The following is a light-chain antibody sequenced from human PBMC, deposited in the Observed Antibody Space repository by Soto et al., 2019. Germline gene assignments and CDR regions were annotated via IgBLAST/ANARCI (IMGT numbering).Light chain of an antibody. CDR1: QSVTSY. CDR3: QQRSNWPPTWT. J-gene: IGKJ1*01. Sequence: EIVLSQSPAPLSLSPGERATLSCRPSQSVTSYLAWYQHKPGQAPRLLIYDASKRATGIPARFSGSGSGTDFTLTISSLEPEDFAVYYCQQRSNWPPTWTFGQGTKVEVK. V-gene: IGKV3-11*01. CDR2: DAS.